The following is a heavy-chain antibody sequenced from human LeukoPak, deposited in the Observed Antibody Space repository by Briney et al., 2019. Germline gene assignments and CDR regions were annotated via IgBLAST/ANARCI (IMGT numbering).Heavy chain of an antibody. V-gene: IGHV3-11*04. D-gene: IGHD3-9*01. CDR1: GFTFSDYY. Sequence: GGSLRLSCAASGFTFSDYYMSWIRQAPGKGLEWVSYISSSGSTIYYADSVKGRFTISRDNSKNTLYLQMNSLRAEDTAVYYCAKDYILTGIDYWGQGTLVTVSS. CDR3: AKDYILTGIDY. J-gene: IGHJ4*02. CDR2: ISSSGSTI.